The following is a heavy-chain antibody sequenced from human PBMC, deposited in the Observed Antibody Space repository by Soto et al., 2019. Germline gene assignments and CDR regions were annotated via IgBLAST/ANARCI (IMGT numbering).Heavy chain of an antibody. V-gene: IGHV1-69*12. CDR3: ARVAWERPDYYYCGMDV. CDR1: GGTFSSYA. Sequence: QVQLVQSGAEVKKPGSSVKVSCKASGGTFSSYAISWVRQAPGQGLEWMGGIIPIFGTANYAQKFQGRVTMTADETTNNAYKELSSLRSEDTAVDYCARVAWERPDYYYCGMDVWGQGTTVTVSS. D-gene: IGHD1-26*01. CDR2: IIPIFGTA. J-gene: IGHJ6*02.